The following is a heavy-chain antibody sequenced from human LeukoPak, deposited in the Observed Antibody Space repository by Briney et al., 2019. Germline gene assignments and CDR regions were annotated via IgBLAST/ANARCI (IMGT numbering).Heavy chain of an antibody. CDR1: GGSISRGGYC. V-gene: IGHV4-31*03. J-gene: IGHJ4*02. D-gene: IGHD3-22*01. Sequence: PSQTLSLTCTVSGGSISRGGYCWSWIRQHPGKGLEWIGYIDYSGSTFYNPSLMSRLTMSIDTSKNQFSLKLSSVTAADTAVHYCAADTSGYRIFNYWGQGTLVTVSS. CDR3: AADTSGYRIFNY. CDR2: IDYSGST.